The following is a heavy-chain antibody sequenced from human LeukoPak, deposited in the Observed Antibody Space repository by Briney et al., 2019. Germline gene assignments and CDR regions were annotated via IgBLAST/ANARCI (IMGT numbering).Heavy chain of an antibody. CDR2: ISGSGGST. Sequence: QPGGSLRLSCAASGFTFSSYAMSWVRQAPGKGLEWVSTISGSGGSTYYADSVKGRFTISRDNSKNTLYLQMNSLRAEDTAVYYCAKDSYSSGWYADYWGQGTLVTVSS. CDR3: AKDSYSSGWYADY. V-gene: IGHV3-23*01. J-gene: IGHJ4*02. D-gene: IGHD6-19*01. CDR1: GFTFSSYA.